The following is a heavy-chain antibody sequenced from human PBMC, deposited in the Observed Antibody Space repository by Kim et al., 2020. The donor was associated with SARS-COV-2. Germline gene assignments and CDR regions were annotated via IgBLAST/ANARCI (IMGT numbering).Heavy chain of an antibody. CDR3: ARGKIFGVVCDAFDI. J-gene: IGHJ3*02. CDR2: INHSGST. CDR1: GGSFSGYY. V-gene: IGHV4-34*01. D-gene: IGHD3-3*01. Sequence: SETLSLTCAVYGGSFSGYYWSWIRQPPGKGLEWIGEINHSGSTNYNPSLKSRVTISVDTSKNQFSLKLSSVTAADTAVYYCARGKIFGVVCDAFDIWGQGTMVTVSS.